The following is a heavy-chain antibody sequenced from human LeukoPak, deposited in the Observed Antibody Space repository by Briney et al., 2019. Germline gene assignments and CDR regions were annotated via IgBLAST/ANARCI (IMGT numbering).Heavy chain of an antibody. J-gene: IGHJ4*02. Sequence: SQTLSLTCTVSGGSISSGDYYWSWIRQPPGKGLEWIGYIYYSGSTNYNPSLKSRVTISVDTSKNQFSLKLSSVTAADTAVYYCARVQAAAGYFDYWGQGTLVTVSS. CDR3: ARVQAAAGYFDY. V-gene: IGHV4-61*08. CDR1: GGSISSGDYY. CDR2: IYYSGST. D-gene: IGHD6-13*01.